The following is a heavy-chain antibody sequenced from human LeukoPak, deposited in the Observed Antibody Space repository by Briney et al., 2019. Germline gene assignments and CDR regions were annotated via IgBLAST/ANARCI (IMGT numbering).Heavy chain of an antibody. V-gene: IGHV4-39*01. Sequence: SETLSLTCSVSGGSISSRTYYWGWIRQPPGKGLEWIGSMYYVGTTYYNPSLKSRVTISVDTSKNQFSLKLNSVTAADTAVYYCARQGDYVWGTRRHLHSQRWGRGTLVTVSS. D-gene: IGHD3-16*01. CDR1: GGSISSRTYY. CDR2: MYYVGTT. CDR3: ARQGDYVWGTRRHLHSQR. J-gene: IGHJ1*01.